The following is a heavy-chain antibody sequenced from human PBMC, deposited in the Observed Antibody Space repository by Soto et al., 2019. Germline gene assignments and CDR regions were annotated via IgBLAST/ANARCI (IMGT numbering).Heavy chain of an antibody. Sequence: PSETLSLTCSVSGYSIDRGYYWGWIRQAPGKGLEWIGSISHRGATSYTPSLKSRSTMWLDTSNNQFTLRLTSVTVADTAIYYCARYEYDSSGHVDEHWAQGTLVTVSS. CDR1: GYSIDRGYY. V-gene: IGHV4-38-2*02. CDR3: ARYEYDSSGHVDEH. J-gene: IGHJ4*02. CDR2: ISHRGAT. D-gene: IGHD3-22*01.